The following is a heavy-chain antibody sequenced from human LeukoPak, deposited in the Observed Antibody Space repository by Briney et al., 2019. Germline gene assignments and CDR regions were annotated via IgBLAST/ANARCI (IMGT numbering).Heavy chain of an antibody. CDR1: GFTFSSYG. CDR3: ARGDYVWGSYRPFDY. V-gene: IGHV3-33*01. J-gene: IGHJ4*02. CDR2: IWYDGSNK. Sequence: SLRLSCAASGFTFSSYGMHWVRQAPGKGLEWVAVIWYDGSNKYYADSVKGRFTISRDNSKNTLYLQMNSLRAEDTAVYYCARGDYVWGSYRPFDYWGQGTLVTVSS. D-gene: IGHD3-16*02.